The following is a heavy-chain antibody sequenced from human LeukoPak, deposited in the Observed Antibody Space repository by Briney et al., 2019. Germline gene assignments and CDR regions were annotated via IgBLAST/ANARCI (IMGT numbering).Heavy chain of an antibody. CDR2: ISIDGNGK. J-gene: IGHJ4*02. D-gene: IGHD2-2*01. Sequence: GGSLRLSCVPSTFTFSNSVMHWVRQAPGKGLECVSGISIDGNGKYYADSVRGRITISRDNSKNTLYLEMNSLSAEDTAVYYCAKEVRTSGRAGIFGYWGQGTLVTVSS. CDR1: TFTFSNSV. V-gene: IGHV3-30*04. CDR3: AKEVRTSGRAGIFGY.